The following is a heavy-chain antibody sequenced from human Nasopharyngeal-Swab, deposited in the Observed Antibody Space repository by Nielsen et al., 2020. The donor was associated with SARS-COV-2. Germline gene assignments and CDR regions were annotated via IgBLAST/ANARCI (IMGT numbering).Heavy chain of an antibody. Sequence: SVKVSCKASGGTFSGYAITWVRQAPGQGLEWMGGIIPIFGTANYAQKFQGRVTITADESTSTAYMELSSLRSEDTAVYYCARPRYGGYEISPPNYWGQGTLVTVSS. V-gene: IGHV1-69*13. J-gene: IGHJ4*02. D-gene: IGHD5-12*01. CDR1: GGTFSGYA. CDR3: ARPRYGGYEISPPNY. CDR2: IIPIFGTA.